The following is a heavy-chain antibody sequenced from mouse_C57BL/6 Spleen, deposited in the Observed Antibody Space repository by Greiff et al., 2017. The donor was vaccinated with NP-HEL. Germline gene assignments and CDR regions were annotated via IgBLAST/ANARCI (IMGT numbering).Heavy chain of an antibody. D-gene: IGHD1-1*01. CDR1: GFTFSSYA. V-gene: IGHV5-4*01. J-gene: IGHJ1*03. CDR2: ISDGGSYT. Sequence: EVQGVESGGGLVKPGGSLKLSCAASGFTFSSYAMSWVRQTPEKRLEWVATISDGGSYTYYPDNVKGRFTISRDNAKNNLYLQMSHLKSEDTAMYYCARDITTVVATGYFEVGGTGTTVTVSS. CDR3: ARDITTVVATGYFEV.